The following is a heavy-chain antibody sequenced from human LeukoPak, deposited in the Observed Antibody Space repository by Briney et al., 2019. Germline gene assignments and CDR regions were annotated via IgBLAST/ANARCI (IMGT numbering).Heavy chain of an antibody. CDR3: ARLPWETSRPPEPDY. J-gene: IGHJ4*02. D-gene: IGHD1-14*01. V-gene: IGHV3-23*01. Sequence: GGSLRLSCAASGFTFSSYAMSWVRQAPGKGLEWVSAISGSGGSTYYADSVKGRFTISRDNSKNTLYLQMNSLRAEDTAVYYCARLPWETSRPPEPDYWGQGTLVTVSS. CDR1: GFTFSSYA. CDR2: ISGSGGST.